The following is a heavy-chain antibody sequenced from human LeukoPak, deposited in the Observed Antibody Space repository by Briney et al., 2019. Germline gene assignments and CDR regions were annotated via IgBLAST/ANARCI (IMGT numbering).Heavy chain of an antibody. J-gene: IGHJ6*03. V-gene: IGHV1-69*13. Sequence: GASVSVSCKASGGTFSSYAISWVRQAPGQGLEWMGGIIPIFGTANYAQKFQGRVTITADESTSTAYMELSSLRSEDTAVYYCARVIAAAGTLLYYYYYMDVWGKGTTVTVSS. CDR1: GGTFSSYA. CDR2: IIPIFGTA. CDR3: ARVIAAAGTLLYYYYYMDV. D-gene: IGHD6-13*01.